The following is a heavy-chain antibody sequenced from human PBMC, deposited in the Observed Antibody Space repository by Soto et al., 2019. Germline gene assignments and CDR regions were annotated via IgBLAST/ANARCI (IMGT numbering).Heavy chain of an antibody. J-gene: IGHJ6*03. V-gene: IGHV1-69*02. CDR3: ARVAVDSKYEGGYYYYYMDV. CDR1: GGTFSSYT. CDR2: IIPILGIA. Sequence: QVQLVQSGAEVKKPGSSVKVSCKASGGTFSSYTISWVRQAPGQGLEWMGRIIPILGIANYAQKFQGRVTITADKSTSTAYMELSSLRSEDTAVYYCARVAVDSKYEGGYYYYYMDVWGKGTTVTVSS. D-gene: IGHD4-4*01.